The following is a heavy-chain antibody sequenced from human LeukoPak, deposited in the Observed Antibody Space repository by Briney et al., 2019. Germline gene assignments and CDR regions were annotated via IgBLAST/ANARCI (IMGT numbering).Heavy chain of an antibody. J-gene: IGHJ6*03. Sequence: GGSLRLSCAASGFTFSDYYTSWIRQAPGKGLEWVSYISSRGSITYYADSVKGRFTISRDNAKNSLYLQMNSLRAEDTAVYYCARAGSPWDYYYYYYMDVWGKGTTVTISS. CDR3: ARAGSPWDYYYYYYMDV. V-gene: IGHV3-11*01. CDR2: ISSRGSIT. CDR1: GFTFSDYY.